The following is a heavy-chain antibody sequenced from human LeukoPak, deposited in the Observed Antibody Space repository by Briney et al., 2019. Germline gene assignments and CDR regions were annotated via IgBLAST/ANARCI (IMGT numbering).Heavy chain of an antibody. Sequence: GGSLRLSCAASGFTASSNYMSWVRQAPGKVLEWVSVIYSGGSTDDVDSVKGRFTISRDNYKNTLYLQMNSLRAEDTAVYYCARWRLRSGDAFDIWGQGTMVTVSS. D-gene: IGHD3-10*01. CDR3: ARWRLRSGDAFDI. CDR1: GFTASSNY. V-gene: IGHV3-53*01. CDR2: IYSGGST. J-gene: IGHJ3*02.